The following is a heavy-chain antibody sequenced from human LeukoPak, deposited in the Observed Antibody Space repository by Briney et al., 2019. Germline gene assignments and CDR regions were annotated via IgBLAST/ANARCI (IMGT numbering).Heavy chain of an antibody. CDR3: ARAYYFDY. V-gene: IGHV4-34*01. CDR1: GGSFSGCY. J-gene: IGHJ4*02. CDR2: INHSGST. Sequence: SETLSLTCAVYGGSFSGCYWSWIRQPPGKGLEWIGEINHSGSTNYNPSLKSRVTISVDTSKNQFSLKLSSVTAADTAVYYCARAYYFDYWGQGTLVTVSS.